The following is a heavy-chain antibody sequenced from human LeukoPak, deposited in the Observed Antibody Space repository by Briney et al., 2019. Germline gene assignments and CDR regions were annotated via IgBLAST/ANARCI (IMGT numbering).Heavy chain of an antibody. CDR3: ARRVWGSYRPTFDY. CDR1: GGSISSSSYY. Sequence: SETLSLTCTVSGGSISSSSYYSGWIRQPPGKGLEWIGSIYYSGSTYYNPSLKSRVTISVDTSKNQFSLNLSSVTAADTAVNYCARRVWGSYRPTFDYWGQGTLVTVSS. J-gene: IGHJ4*02. CDR2: IYYSGST. V-gene: IGHV4-39*01. D-gene: IGHD3-16*02.